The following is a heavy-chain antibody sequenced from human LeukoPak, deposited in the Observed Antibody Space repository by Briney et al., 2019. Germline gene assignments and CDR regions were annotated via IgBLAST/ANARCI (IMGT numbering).Heavy chain of an antibody. V-gene: IGHV1-18*01. Sequence: ASVNVSCKASGYTFINYGINWVRQAPGQGPEWMGWISAYNGNTNYAQSLQGRVTMTTDTSTSTVYMEMRSLTSDDTAVYYCARDLDQYNGRFGGFGHDFWGQGTLVTVSS. CDR1: GYTFINYG. J-gene: IGHJ4*02. D-gene: IGHD3-10*01. CDR2: ISAYNGNT. CDR3: ARDLDQYNGRFGGFGHDF.